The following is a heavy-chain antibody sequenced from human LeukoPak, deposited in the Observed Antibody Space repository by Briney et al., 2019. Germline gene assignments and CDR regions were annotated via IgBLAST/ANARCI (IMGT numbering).Heavy chain of an antibody. J-gene: IGHJ4*02. V-gene: IGHV3-48*02. CDR3: ARRNYYGSGSLGRPFDY. D-gene: IGHD3-10*01. CDR1: GFTFSSYS. Sequence: PGGSLRLSCAASGFTFSSYSTNWVRQAPGKGLEWVSYIGSSSSTIYYADSVKGRFTISRDNAKNSLYLQMNSLRDEDTAVYYCARRNYYGSGSLGRPFDYWGQGTLVTVSS. CDR2: IGSSSSTI.